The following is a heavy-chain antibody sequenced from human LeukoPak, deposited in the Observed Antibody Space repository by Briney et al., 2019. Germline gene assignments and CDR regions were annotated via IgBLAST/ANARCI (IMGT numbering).Heavy chain of an antibody. V-gene: IGHV3-33*01. CDR3: ARGPDIVVVPAATYYYYGMDV. J-gene: IGHJ6*02. D-gene: IGHD2-2*01. CDR2: IWYDGSNK. CDR1: GFTFSSYG. Sequence: GGSLRLSCAASGFTFSSYGMHWVRQAPGKGLEWVAVIWYDGSNKYYADSVKGRFTISRDNSKNTLYLQMNSLRAEDTAVYYCARGPDIVVVPAATYYYYGMDVWGQGTADTVSS.